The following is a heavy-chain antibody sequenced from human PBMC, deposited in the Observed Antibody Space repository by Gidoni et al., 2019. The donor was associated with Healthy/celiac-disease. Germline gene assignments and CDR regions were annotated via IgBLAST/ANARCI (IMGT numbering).Heavy chain of an antibody. V-gene: IGHV3-66*01. J-gene: IGHJ3*02. CDR1: GFTVSSNY. Sequence: EVQLVESGGGLVQPGGSLRLSCAASGFTVSSNYMSWVRQAPGKGLELVSCIYSCGSTYYADSVKGRFTISRDNSKNTLYLQMNSLRAEDTAVYYCARDLGGPYYYGSGTYADAFDIWGQGTMVTVSS. D-gene: IGHD3-10*01. CDR3: ARDLGGPYYYGSGTYADAFDI. CDR2: IYSCGST.